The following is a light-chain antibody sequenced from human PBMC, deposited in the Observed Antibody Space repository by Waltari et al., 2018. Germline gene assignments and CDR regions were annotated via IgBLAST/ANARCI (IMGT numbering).Light chain of an antibody. Sequence: EIVLTQSPGTLSLSPGERATLSCRASQNVWRSYLAWHQQKPGQAPRLLIYGASSRATGIPGRFSGNGSGTDFTLTISRLEPEDFAVYYCQQYGSSPQAFGQGTKVEIK. CDR2: GAS. CDR1: QNVWRSY. CDR3: QQYGSSPQA. V-gene: IGKV3-20*01. J-gene: IGKJ1*01.